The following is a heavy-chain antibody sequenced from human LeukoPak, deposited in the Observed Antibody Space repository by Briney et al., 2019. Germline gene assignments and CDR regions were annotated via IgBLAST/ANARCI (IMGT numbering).Heavy chain of an antibody. D-gene: IGHD3-22*01. CDR2: ISAYNGNT. Sequence: ASVKVSCKASGYTFTSYGISWVRQAPGQGLEWMGWISAYNGNTNYAQKLQGRVTMTTDTSTSTAYMELRSLRSDGTGVYYCARCGSDYYDSSGYYYYFDYWGQGTLVTVSS. CDR1: GYTFTSYG. V-gene: IGHV1-18*01. J-gene: IGHJ4*02. CDR3: ARCGSDYYDSSGYYYYFDY.